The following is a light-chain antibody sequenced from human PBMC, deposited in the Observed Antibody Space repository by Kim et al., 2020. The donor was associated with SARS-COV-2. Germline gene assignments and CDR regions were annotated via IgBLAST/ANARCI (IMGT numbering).Light chain of an antibody. Sequence: SQTISCTGTSSDVGGYNDVSWYQQHPGKAPKLMIYDVSNRPSGVSNRFSGSKSGNTASLTISGLQAEDEADYYCSSYTRSSTNYVFGTGTKVTVL. J-gene: IGLJ1*01. CDR3: SSYTRSSTNYV. CDR1: SSDVGGYND. V-gene: IGLV2-14*03. CDR2: DVS.